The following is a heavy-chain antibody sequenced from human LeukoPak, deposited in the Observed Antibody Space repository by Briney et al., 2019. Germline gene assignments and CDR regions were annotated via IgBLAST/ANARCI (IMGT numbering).Heavy chain of an antibody. J-gene: IGHJ4*02. V-gene: IGHV4-4*07. CDR3: ARENSGSYRQFDY. CDR1: VGSISSYY. D-gene: IGHD1-26*01. CDR2: IYHGGCA. Sequence: SETLSLTCTVSVGSISSYYWTCIREPAGKGLECIGRIYHGGCANYNPSLKSRVTVSVDTSKNQCSLKLNSVTAADTAAYYCARENSGSYRQFDYWGQGTLVTVSS.